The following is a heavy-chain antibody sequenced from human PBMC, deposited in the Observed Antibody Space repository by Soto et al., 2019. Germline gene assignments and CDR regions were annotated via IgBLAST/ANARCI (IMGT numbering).Heavy chain of an antibody. CDR3: AREGDPYSSGWFDY. D-gene: IGHD6-19*01. CDR1: GFTFSSYG. J-gene: IGHJ4*02. CDR2: IWYDGSNK. Sequence: QVQLVESGGGVVQPGRSLRLSCAASGFTFSSYGMHWVRQAPGKGLEWVAVIWYDGSNKYYADSVKGRFTISRDNSKNTLYLQMNSLRAEDTAVYYCAREGDPYSSGWFDYWGQGTLVTVSS. V-gene: IGHV3-33*01.